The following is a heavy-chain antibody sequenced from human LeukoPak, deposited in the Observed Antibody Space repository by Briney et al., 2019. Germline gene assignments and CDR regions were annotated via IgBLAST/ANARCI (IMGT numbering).Heavy chain of an antibody. CDR3: ARVGGVEGGFDY. CDR1: GGSISSGGYY. Sequence: SQTLSLTCTVSGGSISSGGYYWSWIRLYPGKGLEWIGYIYYSGSTYYNPSLKSRVTISVDTSKNQFSLKLSSVTAADTAVYYCARVGGVEGGFDYWGQGTLVTVSS. V-gene: IGHV4-31*03. CDR2: IYYSGST. J-gene: IGHJ4*02. D-gene: IGHD2-15*01.